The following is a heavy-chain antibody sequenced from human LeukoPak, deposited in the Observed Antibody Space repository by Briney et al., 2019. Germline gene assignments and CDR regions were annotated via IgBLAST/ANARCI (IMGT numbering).Heavy chain of an antibody. CDR1: GVSIDSSNYY. V-gene: IGHV4-39*07. J-gene: IGHJ6*03. D-gene: IGHD2-2*02. Sequence: SETLSLTCPVSGVSIDSSNYYWGWLRQPPGKGLEWIGSIYYSGSTYYNPSLKSRLSISVDTSKNHFSLELRSVTAADTAVYYCVRVGFCSGSRCHMHYYYYMDVWGNGTTVSVSS. CDR3: VRVGFCSGSRCHMHYYYYMDV. CDR2: IYYSGST.